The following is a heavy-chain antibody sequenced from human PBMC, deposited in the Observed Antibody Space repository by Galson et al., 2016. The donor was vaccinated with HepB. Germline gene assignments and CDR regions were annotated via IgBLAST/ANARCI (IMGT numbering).Heavy chain of an antibody. D-gene: IGHD3-10*01. CDR3: AMSFRESRYYFDY. V-gene: IGHV1-2*02. CDR1: GYRFTGYY. J-gene: IGHJ4*02. Sequence: SVKVSCKASGYRFTGYYIHWVRQAPGQGLEWMGWINPNSGYTNYAQKFQGRVTMTRDTSISTAYMELSRLRSDGTAVYYCAMSFRESRYYFDYWGQGTLVTVSS. CDR2: INPNSGYT.